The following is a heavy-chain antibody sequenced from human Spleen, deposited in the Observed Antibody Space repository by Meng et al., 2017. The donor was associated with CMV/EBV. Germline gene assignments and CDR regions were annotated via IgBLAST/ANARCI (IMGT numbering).Heavy chain of an antibody. CDR1: GGSISRFF. D-gene: IGHD2-2*02. V-gene: IGHV4-4*07. Sequence: SETLSLTCTVSGGSISRFFWSWIRQPAGKGLDWIGLMYTSGSTNYNPSLKSRVTISVDTSKNQFSLKLSSVTAADTAVYYCARGAVVVPAAIVSLYYYYYGMDVWGQGTTVTVSS. CDR2: MYTSGST. CDR3: ARGAVVVPAAIVSLYYYYYGMDV. J-gene: IGHJ6*02.